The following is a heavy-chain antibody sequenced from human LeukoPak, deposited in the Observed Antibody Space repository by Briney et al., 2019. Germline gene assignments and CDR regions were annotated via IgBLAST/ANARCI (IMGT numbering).Heavy chain of an antibody. D-gene: IGHD2-8*01. CDR1: GVTVSNNY. Sequence: PGGSLRLSCAASGVTVSNNYLTWVRQAPGEGLEWVSVIYSGGSTYYADSVKGRFTISRDNSKNTMYLQMNSLRAEDTAVYYCATTAGVGYWGQGTLVTVSS. J-gene: IGHJ4*02. V-gene: IGHV3-53*01. CDR3: ATTAGVGY. CDR2: IYSGGST.